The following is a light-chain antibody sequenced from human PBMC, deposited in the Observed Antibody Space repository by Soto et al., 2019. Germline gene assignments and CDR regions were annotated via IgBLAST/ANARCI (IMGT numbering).Light chain of an antibody. J-gene: IGLJ1*01. V-gene: IGLV2-11*01. CDR1: SSDVGGYNY. Sequence: QSALTQPRSVSGSPGQSVTISCTGTSSDVGGYNYVSWYQQHPGKAPKFMIYDVTKRPSGVPDRFSGSKSDNTASLTISGLQAEDEADYYCCSYAGSYNYVFGTGTKVTVL. CDR2: DVT. CDR3: CSYAGSYNYV.